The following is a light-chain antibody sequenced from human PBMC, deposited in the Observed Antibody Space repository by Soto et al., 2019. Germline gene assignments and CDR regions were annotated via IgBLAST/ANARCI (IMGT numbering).Light chain of an antibody. CDR2: DVS. CDR1: NSDVGSYNY. V-gene: IGLV2-11*01. CDR3: CSYAASDTWV. Sequence: QSALTQPRSVSGSPGQSVTISCTGTNSDVGSYNYVSWYQQHPGKAPKLMISDVSQRPSGVPDRFSGPKSGNTASLTISGLQAEDEADYYCCSYAASDTWVFGGGTKVTVL. J-gene: IGLJ3*02.